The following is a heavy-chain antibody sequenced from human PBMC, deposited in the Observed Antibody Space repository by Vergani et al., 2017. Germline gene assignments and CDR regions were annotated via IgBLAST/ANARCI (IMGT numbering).Heavy chain of an antibody. CDR1: GFTFIMHA. Sequence: EVQLLESGGDLVQPGGSLRLSCAASGFTFIMHAMSWVRQAPGKGLEWVSTLSASDRRTHYADSVKGRFTISRDISKNTLFLHMNSLRPEDTAVYYCARETDTGSSVSYNYYAMDVWGQGTTVSVSS. V-gene: IGHV3-23*01. CDR3: ARETDTGSSVSYNYYAMDV. J-gene: IGHJ6*02. D-gene: IGHD3-9*01. CDR2: LSASDRRT.